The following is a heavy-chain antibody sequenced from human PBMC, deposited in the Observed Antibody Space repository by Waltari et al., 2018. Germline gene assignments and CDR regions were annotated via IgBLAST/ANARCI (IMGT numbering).Heavy chain of an antibody. CDR3: ARVSHYDAFDI. CDR2: INPSGGST. Sequence: QVHLVQSGAEVKKPGASVRVSCKASGYTFTSYYIHWVRQAPGQGLEWMGIINPSGGSTYYAQKLQGRVTMTRDTSTSTVYMELSSMRSEDTAVYYCARVSHYDAFDIWGQGTMVTVSS. V-gene: IGHV1-46*01. D-gene: IGHD2-21*02. J-gene: IGHJ3*02. CDR1: GYTFTSYY.